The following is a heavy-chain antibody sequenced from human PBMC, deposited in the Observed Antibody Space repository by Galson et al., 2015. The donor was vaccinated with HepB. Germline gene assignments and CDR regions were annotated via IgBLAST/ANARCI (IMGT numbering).Heavy chain of an antibody. J-gene: IGHJ1*01. CDR1: GDSVSSNSAA. V-gene: IGHV6-1*01. D-gene: IGHD6-19*01. CDR3: ARDGEYSSGWYEKGWYFQH. CDR2: TYYRSKWYN. Sequence: CAISGDSVSSNSAAWNWIRQSPSRGLEWLGRTYYRSKWYNDYAVSVKSRITINPDTSKNQFSLQLNSVTPEDTAVYYCARDGEYSSGWYEKGWYFQHWGQGTLVTVSS.